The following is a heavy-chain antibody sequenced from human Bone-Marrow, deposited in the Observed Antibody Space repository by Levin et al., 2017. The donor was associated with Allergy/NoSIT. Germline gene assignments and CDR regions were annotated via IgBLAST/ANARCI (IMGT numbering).Heavy chain of an antibody. CDR3: AGLQDRGY. CDR1: GFILSSYW. CDR2: IKQDGSEK. V-gene: IGHV3-7*01. D-gene: IGHD2-15*01. J-gene: IGHJ4*02. Sequence: PPGGSLRLSCAASGFILSSYWMSWVRQAPGKGLEWVANIKQDGSEKYYVDSVKGRFTISRDNAKNSLYLQMNSLRAEDSAVYYCAGLQDRGYWGQGTLVTVSS.